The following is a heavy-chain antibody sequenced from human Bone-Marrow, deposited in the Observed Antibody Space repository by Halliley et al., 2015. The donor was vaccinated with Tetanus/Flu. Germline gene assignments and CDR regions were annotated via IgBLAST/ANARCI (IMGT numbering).Heavy chain of an antibody. CDR3: AKEGSPYYYGSGSYYRWFAP. D-gene: IGHD3-10*01. Sequence: SLRLSCAASGFIFDSYAMHWVRQTPGKGLEWVSGIDWNSGSIGYADSVRGRFTISRDNAKNSLYLQMNSLRPEDTALYYCAKEGSPYYYGSGSYYRWFAPWGQGTLVTVAS. J-gene: IGHJ5*02. V-gene: IGHV3-9*01. CDR1: GFIFDSYA. CDR2: IDWNSGSI.